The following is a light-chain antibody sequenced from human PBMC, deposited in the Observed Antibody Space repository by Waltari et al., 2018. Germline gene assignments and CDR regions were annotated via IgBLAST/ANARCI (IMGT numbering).Light chain of an antibody. CDR3: ATWDDSLNAWI. Sequence: QSLLTQPPSISGAPGQRVTISCSGGSSNIGRNCVNWYAQVPGTTPKLLMYRSDQRPSGVSDRFSGSKSGTSASLAITGLLSADEADYICATWDDSLNAWIFGGGTRLTVL. CDR1: SSNIGRNC. V-gene: IGLV1-44*01. J-gene: IGLJ2*01. CDR2: RSD.